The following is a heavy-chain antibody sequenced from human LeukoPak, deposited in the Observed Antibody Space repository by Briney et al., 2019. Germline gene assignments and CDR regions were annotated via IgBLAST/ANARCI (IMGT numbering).Heavy chain of an antibody. Sequence: PGGSLRLSCAASGFTFSSYGMHWVRQAPGKGLEWVAVIWYDGSNKYYADSVKGRFTISRDNSKNTLYLQMNSLRAEDTAVYYCARVLTGGAARGTTCFDPWGHGTLVTVSS. CDR3: ARVLTGGAARGTTCFDP. J-gene: IGHJ5*02. V-gene: IGHV3-33*01. CDR2: IWYDGSNK. D-gene: IGHD3-16*01. CDR1: GFTFSSYG.